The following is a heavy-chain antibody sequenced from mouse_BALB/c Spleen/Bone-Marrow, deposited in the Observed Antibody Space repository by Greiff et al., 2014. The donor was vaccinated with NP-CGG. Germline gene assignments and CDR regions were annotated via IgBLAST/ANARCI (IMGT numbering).Heavy chain of an antibody. V-gene: IGHV14-3*02. Sequence: EVKLQESGAELVKPGASVKLSCTASGFNIKDTYMHWVKQRPEQGLEWIGRIDPANGNTKYDPKFQGKATITADTSSNTAYLQLSSLTSKDTAVYYCASYRYAWYFDVWGAGTTVTVSS. CDR3: ASYRYAWYFDV. CDR1: GFNIKDTY. D-gene: IGHD2-14*01. CDR2: IDPANGNT. J-gene: IGHJ1*01.